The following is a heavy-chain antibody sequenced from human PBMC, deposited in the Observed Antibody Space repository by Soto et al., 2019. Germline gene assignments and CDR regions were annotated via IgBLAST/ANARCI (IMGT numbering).Heavy chain of an antibody. CDR2: IIPIFGTA. J-gene: IGHJ5*02. V-gene: IGHV1-69*13. D-gene: IGHD2-15*01. CDR3: ARLGGRAKNWFDP. Sequence: SVKVSGKASGGTFSSYAISWVRQAPGQGLEWMGGIIPIFGTANYAQKFQGRVTITADESTSTAYMELSSLRSEDTAVYYCARLGGRAKNWFDPWGQGTLVTVSS. CDR1: GGTFSSYA.